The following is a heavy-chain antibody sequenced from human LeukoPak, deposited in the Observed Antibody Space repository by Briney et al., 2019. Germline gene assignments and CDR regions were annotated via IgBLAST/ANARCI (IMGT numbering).Heavy chain of an antibody. J-gene: IGHJ6*02. D-gene: IGHD2-2*01. CDR3: ARGRLLDCSSTSCRGRYYYYGMDV. V-gene: IGHV4-34*01. CDR1: GGSISSYY. CDR2: INHSGST. Sequence: SETLSLTCTVSGGSISSYYWSWIRQPPGKGLEWIGEINHSGSTNYNPSLKSRVTISVDTSKNQFSLKLSSVTAADTAVYYCARGRLLDCSSTSCRGRYYYYGMDVWGQGTTVTVSS.